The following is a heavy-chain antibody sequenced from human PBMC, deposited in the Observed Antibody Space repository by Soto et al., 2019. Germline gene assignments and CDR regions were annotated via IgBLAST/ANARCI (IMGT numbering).Heavy chain of an antibody. V-gene: IGHV3-30*18. CDR3: AKDLYDFWSGYPPYNWFDP. CDR2: ITCDGSNK. D-gene: IGHD3-3*01. CDR1: GFTFSSYA. Sequence: PGGSLRLSCAASGFTFSSYAMSWVRQAPGKGLEWVAVITCDGSNKYYADSVKGRFTISRDNSKNTLYLQMNSLRAEDTAVYYCAKDLYDFWSGYPPYNWFDPWGQGTLVTVSS. J-gene: IGHJ5*02.